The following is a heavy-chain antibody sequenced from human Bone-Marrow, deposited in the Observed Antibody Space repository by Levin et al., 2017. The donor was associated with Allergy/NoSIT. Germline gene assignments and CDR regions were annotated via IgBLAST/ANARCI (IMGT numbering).Heavy chain of an antibody. CDR1: GFSFSTYA. Sequence: PGESLKISCAASGFSFSTYAMHWVRQAPGKGLEWVAVISYDGTNKYYADSVKGRFTISRDNSKNTLYLQMNSLRIEDTAIFYCARDPDSGTYLDYWGQGTLVTVSS. V-gene: IGHV3-30-3*01. D-gene: IGHD1-26*01. CDR3: ARDPDSGTYLDY. CDR2: ISYDGTNK. J-gene: IGHJ4*02.